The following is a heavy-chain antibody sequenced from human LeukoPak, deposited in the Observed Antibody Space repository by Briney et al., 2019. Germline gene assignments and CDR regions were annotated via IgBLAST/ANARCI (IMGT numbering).Heavy chain of an antibody. J-gene: IGHJ5*02. CDR1: GGSFSGYS. Sequence: SETLSLTCAVYGGSFSGYSWSWIRQPPGKGLEWIGEINHSGSTNYNPSLKSRVTISLDTSKNQFTLKLTSVTAADTAVYYCARPGSTSSDWFDPWGQGILVTVSS. CDR3: ARPGSTSSDWFDP. V-gene: IGHV4-34*01. D-gene: IGHD2-2*01. CDR2: INHSGST.